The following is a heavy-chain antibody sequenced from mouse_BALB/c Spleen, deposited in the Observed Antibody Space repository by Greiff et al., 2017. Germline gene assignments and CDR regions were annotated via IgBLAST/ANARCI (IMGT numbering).Heavy chain of an antibody. Sequence: VQLQQSGAELVRSGASVKLSCTASGFNIKDYYMHWVKQRPEQGLEWIGWIDPENGDTEYAPKFQGKATMTADTSSNTAYLQLSSLTSEDTAVYYYNRGYEYDRDDWGQGTTLTVSS. CDR2: IDPENGDT. CDR3: NRGYEYDRDD. V-gene: IGHV14-4*02. J-gene: IGHJ2*01. D-gene: IGHD2-4*01. CDR1: GFNIKDYY.